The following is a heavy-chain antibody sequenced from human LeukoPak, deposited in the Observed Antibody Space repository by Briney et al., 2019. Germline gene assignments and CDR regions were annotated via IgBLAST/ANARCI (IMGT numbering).Heavy chain of an antibody. CDR2: MNPSSGNT. V-gene: IGHV1-8*01. J-gene: IGHJ3*02. Sequence: ASVKVSCKASGYTFTSYDINWVRQATGQGLEWLGWMNPSSGNTGYAQKFQGRVTMTRDTSISTAYMELSSLRSEDTAVYYCAAATGAPAGSYAFDIWGQGTMVTVSS. D-gene: IGHD1-14*01. CDR1: GYTFTSYD. CDR3: AAATGAPAGSYAFDI.